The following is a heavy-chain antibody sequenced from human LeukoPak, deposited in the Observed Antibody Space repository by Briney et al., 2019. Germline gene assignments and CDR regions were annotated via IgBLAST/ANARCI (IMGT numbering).Heavy chain of an antibody. D-gene: IGHD5-24*01. CDR2: IYYSGST. Sequence: KSSETLSLTCTVSGGSVSSGSYYWSWIRQPPGKGLEWIGYIYYSGSTNCNPSLKSRVTISVDTSKNQFSLKLSSVTAADTAVYYCARGWNGYNGYWGQGTLVTVSS. V-gene: IGHV4-61*01. J-gene: IGHJ4*02. CDR1: GGSVSSGSYY. CDR3: ARGWNGYNGY.